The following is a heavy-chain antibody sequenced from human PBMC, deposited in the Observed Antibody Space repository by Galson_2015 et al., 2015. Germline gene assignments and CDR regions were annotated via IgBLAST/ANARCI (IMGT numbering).Heavy chain of an antibody. J-gene: IGHJ4*01. Sequence: SLRLSCAVSGFTFSGYAMSWVRQAPGKGLEWVSLITASGGSLYYADSVKRRFTISRDNSKNILYLQINSLRAEDTAMYFCAKEVGSDFYFPHDYRGHGTLVTVSS. CDR2: ITASGGSL. CDR3: AKEVGSDFYFPHDY. D-gene: IGHD3-22*01. CDR1: GFTFSGYA. V-gene: IGHV3-23*01.